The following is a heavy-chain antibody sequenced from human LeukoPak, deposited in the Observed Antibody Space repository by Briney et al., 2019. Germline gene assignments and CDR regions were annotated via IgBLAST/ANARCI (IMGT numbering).Heavy chain of an antibody. CDR3: ARAAPLSHFPLIYGMDV. D-gene: IGHD2/OR15-2a*01. CDR2: IYTSGSS. V-gene: IGHV4-4*07. J-gene: IGHJ6*02. CDR1: GVSISGYY. Sequence: PSETLSLTCTVSGVSISGYYWSWIRQPAGKGLEWIGRIYTSGSSNYNPSLKNRVTMSVDTSKNQASLNLSSVTAADTAVYYCARAAPLSHFPLIYGMDVWGQGTTVTVSS.